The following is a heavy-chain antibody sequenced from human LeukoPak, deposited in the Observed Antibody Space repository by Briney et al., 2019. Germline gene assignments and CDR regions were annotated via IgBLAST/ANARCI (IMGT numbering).Heavy chain of an antibody. CDR2: IYYSGST. CDR1: GGSINSYY. Sequence: SETLSLTCTVSGGSINSYYWSWIRQPPGKGLEWIGYIYYSGSTNYKPSLKSRVTISVDTSKNQFSLKLSSVTAADTAVYYCARATIVVVFDYWGQGTLVTVSS. D-gene: IGHD3-22*01. CDR3: ARATIVVVFDY. V-gene: IGHV4-59*12. J-gene: IGHJ4*02.